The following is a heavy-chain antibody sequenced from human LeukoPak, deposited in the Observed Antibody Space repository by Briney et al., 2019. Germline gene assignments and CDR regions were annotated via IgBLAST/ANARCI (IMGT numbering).Heavy chain of an antibody. J-gene: IGHJ4*02. CDR1: GYTFTSYG. D-gene: IGHD3-22*01. CDR3: ARARTPTYYYDSSGYSFFDY. Sequence: ASVKVSCKASGYTFTSYGISWVRQAPGQGLEWMGWISAYNGNTNYAQKLQGRVTMTTDTSTSTAYMELRSLRSEDTAVYYCARARTPTYYYDSSGYSFFDYWGQGTLVTVSS. V-gene: IGHV1-18*01. CDR2: ISAYNGNT.